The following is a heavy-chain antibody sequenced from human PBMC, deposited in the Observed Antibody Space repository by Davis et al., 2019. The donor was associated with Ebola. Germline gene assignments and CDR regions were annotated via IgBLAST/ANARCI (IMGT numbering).Heavy chain of an antibody. CDR2: IISNSGGT. D-gene: IGHD1-1*01. V-gene: IGHV1-2*06. Sequence: ASVKVSRKASGYTFTGYNMHWVRQAPGQGLEWMGRIISNSGGTNYAQKFQGRVTMTRDTSISTAYMELNSLRSDDTAVYYCARGHNFGFEFWGQGALVTVSS. CDR1: GYTFTGYN. CDR3: ARGHNFGFEF. J-gene: IGHJ4*02.